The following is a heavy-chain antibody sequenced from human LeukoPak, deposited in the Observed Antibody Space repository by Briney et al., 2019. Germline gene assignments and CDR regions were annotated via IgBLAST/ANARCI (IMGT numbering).Heavy chain of an antibody. CDR3: AKNYGFDY. CDR2: ISYDGSNK. D-gene: IGHD3-10*01. V-gene: IGHV3-30*18. J-gene: IGHJ4*02. CDR1: GFTFSSYG. Sequence: GRSLRLSCAASGFTFSSYGMHWVRQAPGKGLEWVAVISYDGSNKYYADSVKGRFTISRDNSKNTLYLQMNSLRAEDTAVYYCAKNYGFDYWGQGTLVTVSS.